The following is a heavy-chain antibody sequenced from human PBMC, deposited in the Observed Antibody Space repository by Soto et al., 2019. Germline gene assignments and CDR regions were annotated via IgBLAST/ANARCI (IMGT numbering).Heavy chain of an antibody. CDR3: ARLDSRNWAFDY. CDR1: GFTFSSYG. J-gene: IGHJ4*02. D-gene: IGHD6-13*01. V-gene: IGHV3-33*03. Sequence: PGGSRRLSCAASGFTFSSYGMHWVRQAPGKGLEWVAGIWYDGSNKYYADSVKGRFTISRDNVKNTLYLQMNSLRTEDTAVYYCARLDSRNWAFDYSGQGTLVPVSS. CDR2: IWYDGSNK.